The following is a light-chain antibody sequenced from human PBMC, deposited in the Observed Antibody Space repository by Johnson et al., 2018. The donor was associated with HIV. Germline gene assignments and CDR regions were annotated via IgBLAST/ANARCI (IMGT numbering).Light chain of an antibody. CDR1: SSNIGNNY. Sequence: QSVLTQPPSVSAAPGQKITVSCSGSSSNIGNNYVSWYRQLPGTAPQLLIYENNKRPSGIPDRFSGSKSGTSATLGITGLQTGDEADYYCGTWDSSLSDGRAFGTGTKVTVL. J-gene: IGLJ1*01. V-gene: IGLV1-51*02. CDR2: ENN. CDR3: GTWDSSLSDGRA.